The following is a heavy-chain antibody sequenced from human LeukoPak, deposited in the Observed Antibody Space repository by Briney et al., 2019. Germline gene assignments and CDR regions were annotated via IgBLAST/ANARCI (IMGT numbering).Heavy chain of an antibody. Sequence: SETLSLTCAVYGGSFSGYYWSWIRQPPGKGLEWIGEISHSGNTNYSPSLRSRITISLDTSKNQFSLKLSSVTAADTAVYYCAVSSSSSPYYFDYWGQGTLVTVSS. J-gene: IGHJ4*02. CDR1: GGSFSGYY. V-gene: IGHV4-34*01. CDR3: AVSSSSSPYYFDY. CDR2: ISHSGNT. D-gene: IGHD6-6*01.